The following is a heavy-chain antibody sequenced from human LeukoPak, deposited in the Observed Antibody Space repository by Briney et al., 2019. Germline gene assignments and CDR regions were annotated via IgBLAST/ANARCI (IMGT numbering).Heavy chain of an antibody. V-gene: IGHV1-18*01. J-gene: IGHJ4*02. CDR3: ARDLWDYYDSSGYLVLHLYDY. CDR2: ISAYNGNT. CDR1: GYTFTSYG. D-gene: IGHD3-22*01. Sequence: ASVKVSCKASGYTFTSYGISWVRQAPGQGLEWMGWISAYNGNTNYAQKLQGRVTMTTDTSTSTAYMELRSLRSDDTAVYYCARDLWDYYDSSGYLVLHLYDYWGQGTLVTVSS.